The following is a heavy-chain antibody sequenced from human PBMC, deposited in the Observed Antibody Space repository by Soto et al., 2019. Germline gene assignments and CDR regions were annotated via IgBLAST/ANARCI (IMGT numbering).Heavy chain of an antibody. J-gene: IGHJ6*02. CDR3: VRGRGLDGSPYYYYYGLDV. D-gene: IGHD1-26*01. Sequence: EVQLVESGGGLVQPGGSLRLSCEASGFTFSAYCMTWVRQAPGKGLEWVANIKKDGNEKYYVDSVKGRFTISRDNAKSCLYLQMHMLTAVATAVYYWVRGRGLDGSPYYYYYGLDVWGRGTTVTVSS. CDR1: GFTFSAYC. V-gene: IGHV3-7*03. CDR2: IKKDGNEK.